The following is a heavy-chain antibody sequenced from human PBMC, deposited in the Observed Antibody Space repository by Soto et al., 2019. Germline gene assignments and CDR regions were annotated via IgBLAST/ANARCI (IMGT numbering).Heavy chain of an antibody. D-gene: IGHD6-13*01. CDR3: ASRYSSSQYGMDV. V-gene: IGHV4-4*02. CDR2: IYHSGST. J-gene: IGHJ6*02. Sequence: SETLSLTCAVSGGSISSSNWWSWVRQPPGKGLEWIGEIYHSGSTNYNPSLKSRVTISVDKSKNQFSLKLSSVTAADTAVYYCASRYSSSQYGMDVWGQGTTVTVSS. CDR1: GGSISSSNW.